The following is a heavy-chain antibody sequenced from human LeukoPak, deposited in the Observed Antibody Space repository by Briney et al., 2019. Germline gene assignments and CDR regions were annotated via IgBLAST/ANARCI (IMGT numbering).Heavy chain of an antibody. D-gene: IGHD4-11*01. Sequence: GASVKVSCKASGYICTIYGIIWVRQAPGQGLQWMGWISAHNGNTNYAQKLQGRVTMTTDTSTSTVYMELRSLRSDDTAVYYCARAQTTLLLDYWGQGTLVTVSS. J-gene: IGHJ4*02. CDR2: ISAHNGNT. V-gene: IGHV1-18*01. CDR3: ARAQTTLLLDY. CDR1: GYICTIYG.